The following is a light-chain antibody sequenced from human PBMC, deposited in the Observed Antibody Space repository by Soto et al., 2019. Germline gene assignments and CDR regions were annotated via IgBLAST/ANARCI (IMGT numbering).Light chain of an antibody. V-gene: IGLV2-14*01. J-gene: IGLJ3*02. Sequence: QSALTQPASVSGSPGQSITLPCTGTSSDVGDYNYVSWYQQHPGKAPRLIIYEVSYRPSGVSNRFSGSKSGNTASLTISGLQAEDEADYYCSAYASSSTWVFGGGTKVTVL. CDR2: EVS. CDR1: SSDVGDYNY. CDR3: SAYASSSTWV.